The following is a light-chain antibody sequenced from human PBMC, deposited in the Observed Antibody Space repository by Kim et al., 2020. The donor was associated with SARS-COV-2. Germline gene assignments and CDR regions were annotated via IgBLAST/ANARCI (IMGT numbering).Light chain of an antibody. CDR1: SCSMASNY. V-gene: IGLV6-57*01. J-gene: IGLJ3*02. Sequence: KTVTLSCSRSSCSMASNYVQCYPQRPGMSPTTVSSEDNPRPSGGPDRFSGSIDSSSNSASLPISGLKTEDEADYYCQSYDSSNHWVFGGGTQLTVL. CDR3: QSYDSSNHWV. CDR2: EDN.